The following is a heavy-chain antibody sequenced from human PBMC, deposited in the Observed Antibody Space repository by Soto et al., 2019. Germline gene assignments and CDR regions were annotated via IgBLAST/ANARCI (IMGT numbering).Heavy chain of an antibody. D-gene: IGHD6-6*01. CDR3: AREGSSSWQDYYYYYMDV. Sequence: GGSLRVSCAAAGFPFGSYGRHWVRQAPGKGLVWVSRINSDGSSTSYADSVKGRFTISRDNAKNTLYLQMNSLRAEDTAVYYCAREGSSSWQDYYYYYMDVWGKGTTVTVSS. J-gene: IGHJ6*03. V-gene: IGHV3-74*01. CDR2: INSDGSST. CDR1: GFPFGSYG.